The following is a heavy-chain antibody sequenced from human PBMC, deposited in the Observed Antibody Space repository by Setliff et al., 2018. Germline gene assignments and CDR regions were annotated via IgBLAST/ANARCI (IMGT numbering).Heavy chain of an antibody. V-gene: IGHV3-30*02. CDR3: ARGEKYYYESSGYSLDA. CDR1: GFDFGTYG. D-gene: IGHD3-22*01. Sequence: GESLNLSCEASGFDFGTYGMHWVRQAPDRGLEWVAFIRYGSYQQTYADSVRGRFTISRDDSRNTVLLQMNNLRTDDTAVYYCARGEKYYYESSGYSLDAWGLGTLVTVSS. CDR2: IRYGSYQQ. J-gene: IGHJ5*02.